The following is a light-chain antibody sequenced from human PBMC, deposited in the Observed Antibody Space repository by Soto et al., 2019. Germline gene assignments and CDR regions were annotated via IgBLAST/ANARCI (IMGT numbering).Light chain of an antibody. V-gene: IGKV1-39*01. CDR3: QQSYSSPWT. CDR1: QTITNY. J-gene: IGKJ1*01. Sequence: DIQMTQSPSSLSASVRDRVTITCRASQTITNYLNWYQQKPGKAPKLLIYAASTLLSGVPSRFTGGGSGTDFTLTIDSLQPEDFATYFCQQSYSSPWTFGQGTKVEI. CDR2: AAS.